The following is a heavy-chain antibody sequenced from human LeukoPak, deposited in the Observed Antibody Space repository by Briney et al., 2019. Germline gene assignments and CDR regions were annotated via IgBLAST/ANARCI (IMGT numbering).Heavy chain of an antibody. Sequence: ASVKVSCKASGYSFTDKYMHWVRQAPGQGLEWMGWINPNSGGTNYAQKFQGRVTMTTDASMSTAYMELSRLTSDDTAVYYCARAGGRSWFDPWGQGTLVTVSS. CDR2: INPNSGGT. V-gene: IGHV1-2*02. J-gene: IGHJ5*02. CDR1: GYSFTDKY. CDR3: ARAGGRSWFDP.